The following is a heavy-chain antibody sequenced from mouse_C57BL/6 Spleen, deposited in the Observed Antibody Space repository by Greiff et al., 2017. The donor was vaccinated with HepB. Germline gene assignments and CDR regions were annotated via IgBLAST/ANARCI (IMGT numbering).Heavy chain of an antibody. CDR1: GYTFTDYY. J-gene: IGHJ2*01. CDR3: ARRGMVTTGDY. V-gene: IGHV1-26*01. D-gene: IGHD2-2*01. CDR2: INPNNGGT. Sequence: EVQLQQSGPELVKPGASVKISCKASGYTFTDYYMNWVKQSHGKSLEWIGDINPNNGGTSYNQQFKGKATLTVDKSSSTAYMELRSLTSEDSAVDYGARRGMVTTGDYWGQSTTLTVSS.